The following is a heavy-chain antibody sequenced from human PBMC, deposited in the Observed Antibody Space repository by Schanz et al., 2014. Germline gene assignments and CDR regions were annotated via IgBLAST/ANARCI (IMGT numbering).Heavy chain of an antibody. V-gene: IGHV1-69*08. CDR3: ARDGVDAAAGGNY. J-gene: IGHJ4*02. CDR1: GGTFSSYT. CDR2: IVPIAGIT. Sequence: QLQLVQSGAEVKKPGSSVKVSCKLSGGTFSSYTISWMRQAPGQGLEWMGRIVPIAGITNYAQRFQGRVTITADKSSDTVYMELSSLRSEDTAVYYCARDGVDAAAGGNYWGQGTLVTVSS. D-gene: IGHD6-13*01.